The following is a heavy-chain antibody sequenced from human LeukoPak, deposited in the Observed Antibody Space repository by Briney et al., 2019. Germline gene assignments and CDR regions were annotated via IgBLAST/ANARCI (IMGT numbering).Heavy chain of an antibody. Sequence: ASVKVSCKVSGYTLTELSMHWVRQAPGKGLEWMGGFDPEDGETIYAQKFQGRVTMTEDTSTDTAYMELSSLRSEDTAVYYCATDGLRVVVVAASKYDYWGQGTLVIVSS. J-gene: IGHJ4*02. CDR1: GYTLTELS. D-gene: IGHD2-15*01. CDR3: ATDGLRVVVVAASKYDY. CDR2: FDPEDGET. V-gene: IGHV1-24*01.